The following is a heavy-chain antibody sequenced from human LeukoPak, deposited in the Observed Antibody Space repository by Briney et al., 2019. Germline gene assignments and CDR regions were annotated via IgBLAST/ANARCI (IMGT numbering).Heavy chain of an antibody. CDR2: IYHSGST. J-gene: IGHJ4*02. D-gene: IGHD6-19*01. V-gene: IGHV4-38-2*02. CDR1: GYSISSGYY. CDR3: ARRIAVTGSFDY. Sequence: SETLSLTCTVSGYSISSGYYWDWIRQPPGKGLEWIGSIYHSGSTYYNPSLKSRATISINTSKKQFSLKLSSVTAADTALYYCARRIAVTGSFDYWGQGTLVTVSS.